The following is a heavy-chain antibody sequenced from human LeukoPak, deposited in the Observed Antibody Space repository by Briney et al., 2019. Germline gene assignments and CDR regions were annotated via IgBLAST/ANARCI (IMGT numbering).Heavy chain of an antibody. D-gene: IGHD1-1*01. J-gene: IGHJ4*02. CDR2: ISSSSSYI. V-gene: IGHV3-21*01. CDR1: GFTFNSYS. Sequence: PGGSLRLSXAASGFTFNSYSMNWVRQAPGKGLEWVSSISSSSSYIYYADSVKGRFTISRDNAKNSLYLQMNSLRAEDTAVYYCARDHNWRQTDYWGQGTLVTVSS. CDR3: ARDHNWRQTDY.